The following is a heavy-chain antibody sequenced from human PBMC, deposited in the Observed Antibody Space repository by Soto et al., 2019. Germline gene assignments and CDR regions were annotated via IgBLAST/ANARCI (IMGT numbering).Heavy chain of an antibody. V-gene: IGHV1-45*02. Sequence: GASVKVSCKASGYTFAYRYLHWVRQAPGQALEWMGWITPFNGNTNYAQKFQDRVTITRDRSMSTAYMELSSLRSEDTAMYYCARSAAGIAGWFDPWGQGTLLTVSS. D-gene: IGHD6-13*01. CDR3: ARSAAGIAGWFDP. J-gene: IGHJ5*02. CDR2: ITPFNGNT. CDR1: GYTFAYRY.